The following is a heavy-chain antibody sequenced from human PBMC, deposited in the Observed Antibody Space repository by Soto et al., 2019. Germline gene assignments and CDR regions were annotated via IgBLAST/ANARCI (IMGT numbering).Heavy chain of an antibody. D-gene: IGHD2-21*02. Sequence: GSLRLSCATSGFTLSNFAMSWVRQAPGKGLEWVSVVSGSGVTTKYADSVKGRFIISKDTPQNTLSLQMHSLRVEDTGVYYCVKVRLRGLNNGNFDFWGQGTLVTVSS. CDR3: VKVRLRGLNNGNFDF. J-gene: IGHJ4*02. V-gene: IGHV3-23*01. CDR2: VSGSGVTT. CDR1: GFTLSNFA.